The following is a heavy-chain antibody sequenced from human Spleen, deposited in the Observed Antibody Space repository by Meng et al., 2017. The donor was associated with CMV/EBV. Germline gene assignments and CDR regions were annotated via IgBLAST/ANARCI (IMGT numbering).Heavy chain of an antibody. D-gene: IGHD3-22*01. CDR3: ASQQTNYYDSSGHTTDY. J-gene: IGHJ4*02. Sequence: QVQLQESGPGLVKPSPTLSLTCTVSGGSIGSGDYYWSWIRQPPGKGLEWIGYIYYSGSTYYNPSLKSRVTISVDTSKNQFSLKLSSVTAADTAVYYCASQQTNYYDSSGHTTDYWGQGTLVTVSS. V-gene: IGHV4-30-4*08. CDR1: GGSIGSGDYY. CDR2: IYYSGST.